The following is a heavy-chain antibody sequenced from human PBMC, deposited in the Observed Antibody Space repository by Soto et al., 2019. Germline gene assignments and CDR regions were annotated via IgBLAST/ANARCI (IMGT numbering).Heavy chain of an antibody. CDR2: IDYRGNT. CDR3: ARSRKSGDHSLGLDY. Sequence: SETLSLTCAVYGGSFSGLAWHWIRQTPGKKLEWIGEIDYRGNTNYNPSLRSRVTLSVDASKNQFSLNVRSVTAADAANYYCARSRKSGDHSLGLDYWGRGTLVTVSS. V-gene: IGHV4-34*01. D-gene: IGHD2-21*01. J-gene: IGHJ4*02. CDR1: GGSFSGLA.